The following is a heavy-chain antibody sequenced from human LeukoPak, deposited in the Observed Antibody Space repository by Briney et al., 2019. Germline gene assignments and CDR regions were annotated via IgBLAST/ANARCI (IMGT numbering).Heavy chain of an antibody. J-gene: IGHJ3*02. CDR1: GFTFSSYE. CDR2: IGSRSTYI. D-gene: IGHD2-15*01. Sequence: GGSLRLSCAASGFTFSSYEMNWVRQAPGKGLEWVSFIGSRSTYINYADSVKGRFTISRDNAKNSLYLEMNSLRAEDTAVYYCARPRDIRGLIDAFDIWGQGTMVTVSS. CDR3: ARPRDIRGLIDAFDI. V-gene: IGHV3-21*06.